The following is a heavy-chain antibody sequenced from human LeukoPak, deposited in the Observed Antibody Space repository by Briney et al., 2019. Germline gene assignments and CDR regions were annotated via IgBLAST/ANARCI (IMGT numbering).Heavy chain of an antibody. Sequence: GGSLRLSCAASGFTFSSYGMHWLCQAPGKGLERVAVVRYGGSNKYYADSVKGRFTISRDNSKNTLYLQMNSLRAEDTAVYYCARDRYKGATYNYFAYWGQGTLVSVSS. CDR3: ARDRYKGATYNYFAY. D-gene: IGHD1-14*01. CDR2: VRYGGSNK. V-gene: IGHV3-33*01. CDR1: GFTFSSYG. J-gene: IGHJ4*02.